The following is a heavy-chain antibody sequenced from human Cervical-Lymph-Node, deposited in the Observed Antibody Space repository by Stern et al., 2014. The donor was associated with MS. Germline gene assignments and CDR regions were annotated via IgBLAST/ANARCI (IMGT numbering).Heavy chain of an antibody. V-gene: IGHV3-33*01. CDR2: IWYDGSNK. D-gene: IGHD6-13*01. Sequence: QMQLVQSGGGVVQPGRSLRLSCAASGFTFSSYGMHWVRQAPGKGLEWVAVIWYDGSNKYYADSVKGRFTISRDNSKNTLYLQMKSLRAEDTAVYYCARSSSPSPYYYYGMDVWGQGTTVTVSS. CDR3: ARSSSPSPYYYYGMDV. J-gene: IGHJ6*02. CDR1: GFTFSSYG.